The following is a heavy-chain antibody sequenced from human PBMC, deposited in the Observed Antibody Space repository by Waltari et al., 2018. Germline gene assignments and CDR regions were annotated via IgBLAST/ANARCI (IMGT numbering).Heavy chain of an antibody. V-gene: IGHV4-39*07. Sequence: QLQLQESGPGLVKPSETLSLTCTVSGGSISSSSYYWGWIRQPPGKGLEWIGSIYYSGRTYYNPSLKSRVTISVDTSKNQFSLKLSSVTAADTAVYYCARVSGGYDTDYWGQGTLVTVSS. D-gene: IGHD5-12*01. CDR1: GGSISSSSYY. J-gene: IGHJ4*02. CDR2: IYYSGRT. CDR3: ARVSGGYDTDY.